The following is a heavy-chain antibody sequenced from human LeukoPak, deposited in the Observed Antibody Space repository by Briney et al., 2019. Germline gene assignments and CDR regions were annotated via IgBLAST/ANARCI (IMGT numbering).Heavy chain of an antibody. CDR3: ARSSEGGWLPNYYYYMDV. CDR1: GYTFTGNY. V-gene: IGHV1-2*02. Sequence: ASVKVSCKASGYTFTGNYMHWVRQAPGQGLEWMGWINPKSGGTNYAQKFQGRVTMTRDTSISTVYMELSSLRSEDTAVYYCARSSEGGWLPNYYYYMDVWGKGTTVTISS. CDR2: INPKSGGT. D-gene: IGHD5-12*01. J-gene: IGHJ6*03.